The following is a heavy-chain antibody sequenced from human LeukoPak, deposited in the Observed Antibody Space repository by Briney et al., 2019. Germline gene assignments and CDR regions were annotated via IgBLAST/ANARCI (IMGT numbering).Heavy chain of an antibody. J-gene: IGHJ5*02. CDR1: GCSIRSYY. CDR3: AIHPTSMTRVTKGWFDP. V-gene: IGHV4-59*01. CDR2: IYYSGST. D-gene: IGHD4-17*01. Sequence: SETLSLTCTVSGCSIRSYYWSWIRQPPGKGLEWTGYIYYSGSTNYNPSLKSRVTISVDTPKNQFSLKLSSVTAADTAVYYCAIHPTSMTRVTKGWFDPWGQGTLVTVSS.